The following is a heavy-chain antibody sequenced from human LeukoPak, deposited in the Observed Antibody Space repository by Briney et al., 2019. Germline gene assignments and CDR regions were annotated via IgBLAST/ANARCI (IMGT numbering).Heavy chain of an antibody. CDR1: GFTFSSYI. CDR3: VRDSYSSSDFDY. CDR2: ISSSSSTI. Sequence: GSLXLSCGASGFTFSSYIMNWVRQVPGKGLEWVSYISSSSSTIYYADSVKGRFTISRDNAKNSLYLQMNSLRAEDTAVYYCVRDSYSSSDFDYWGQGTLVTVSS. D-gene: IGHD6-19*01. J-gene: IGHJ4*02. V-gene: IGHV3-48*01.